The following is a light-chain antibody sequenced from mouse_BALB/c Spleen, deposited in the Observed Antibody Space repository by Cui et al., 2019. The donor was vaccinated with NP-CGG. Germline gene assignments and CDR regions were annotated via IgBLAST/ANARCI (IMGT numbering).Light chain of an antibody. CDR2: GTN. CDR3: ALWYSNHWV. J-gene: IGLJ1*01. V-gene: IGLV1*01. Sequence: QAVVTQASAFTTSPVLTVTLTCRSSTGAVTTSNYANWVQEKPDHLFTGLIGGTNNRAPGVPARFSGSLIGDKAALTITGAQTEDKAIYFYALWYSNHWVFGGGTKLTVL. CDR1: TGAVTTSNY.